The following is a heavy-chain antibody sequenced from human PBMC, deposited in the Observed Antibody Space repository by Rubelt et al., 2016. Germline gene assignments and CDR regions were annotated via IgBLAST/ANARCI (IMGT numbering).Heavy chain of an antibody. D-gene: IGHD2-2*01. CDR1: GYTFTSYA. Sequence: KVSCKASGYTFTSYAMNWVRQAPGQRLEWMGWINTNTGNPTYAQGFTGRFVFSLDTSVSTAYLQISSLKAEDTAVYYCARARYCSSTSCHKPYYFDYWGQGTLVTVSS. CDR3: ARARYCSSTSCHKPYYFDY. J-gene: IGHJ4*02. CDR2: INTNTGNP. V-gene: IGHV7-4-1*02.